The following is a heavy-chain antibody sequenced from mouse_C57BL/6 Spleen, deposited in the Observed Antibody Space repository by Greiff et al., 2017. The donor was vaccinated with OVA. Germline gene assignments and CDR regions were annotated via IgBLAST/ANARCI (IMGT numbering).Heavy chain of an antibody. V-gene: IGHV5-17*01. Sequence: DVMLVESGGGIVKPGGSLKLSCAASGFTFSDYGMHWVRQAPEKGLEWVAYISSGSSTIYYADTVKGRFTISRDNAKNTLFLQMTSLRSEDTAMYYCARGDGSSFAYWGQGTLVTVSA. CDR1: GFTFSDYG. CDR3: ARGDGSSFAY. J-gene: IGHJ3*01. D-gene: IGHD1-1*01. CDR2: ISSGSSTI.